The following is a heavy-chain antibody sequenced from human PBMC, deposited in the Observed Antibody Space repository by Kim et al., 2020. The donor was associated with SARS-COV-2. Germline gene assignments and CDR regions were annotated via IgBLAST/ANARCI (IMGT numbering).Heavy chain of an antibody. CDR1: GYTFTNYG. D-gene: IGHD6-13*01. CDR2: ISAYNGNT. Sequence: ASVKVSCKASGYTFTNYGISWVRQAPGQGLEWMGWISAYNGNTNYAQKFQGRLTMTTDTSTSTAYMELRSLRSDDAAVYYCARELAAGYSSSLYIDYWGQGTLVTVPS. CDR3: ARELAAGYSSSLYIDY. J-gene: IGHJ4*02. V-gene: IGHV1-18*01.